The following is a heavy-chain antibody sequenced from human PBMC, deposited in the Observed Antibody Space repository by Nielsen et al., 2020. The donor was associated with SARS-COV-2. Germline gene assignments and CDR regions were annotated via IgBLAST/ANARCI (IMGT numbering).Heavy chain of an antibody. CDR3: ARDRGHRSYGFAELGAWFDP. CDR2: ISYDGSNK. V-gene: IGHV3-30*03. J-gene: IGHJ5*02. CDR1: GFTFSSYS. D-gene: IGHD5-18*01. Sequence: GESLKISCAASGFTFSSYSMNWVRQAPGKGLEWVAVISYDGSNKYYADSVKGRFTISRDNSKNTLYLQMNSLRAEDTAVYYCARDRGHRSYGFAELGAWFDPWGQGTLVTVSS.